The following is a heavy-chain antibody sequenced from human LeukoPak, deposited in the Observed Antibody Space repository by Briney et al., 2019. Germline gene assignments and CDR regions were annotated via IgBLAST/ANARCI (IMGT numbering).Heavy chain of an antibody. CDR1: GYTFTGYY. J-gene: IGHJ4*02. CDR2: INPNSGGT. Sequence: ASVKVSCKASGYTFTGYYMHWVRQAPGQGLEWMGWINPNSGGTNYAQKFQGRVTMTRDTSISIAYMELSRLRSDDTAVYYCARVGDYDILTGHFDYWGQGTLVTVSS. V-gene: IGHV1-2*02. CDR3: ARVGDYDILTGHFDY. D-gene: IGHD3-9*01.